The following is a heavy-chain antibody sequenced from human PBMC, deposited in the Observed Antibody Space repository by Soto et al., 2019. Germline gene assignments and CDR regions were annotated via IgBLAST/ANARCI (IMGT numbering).Heavy chain of an antibody. J-gene: IGHJ4*02. Sequence: HPGGSLRLSCAASGFTFNSYSMNWVRQAPGKGLEWVSYISSSSTTKYYTDSVKGRFTISRDNAKNTLYLQMNSLRAEDTAVYYCAKLSSTHYYDSSGYSTFDYWGQGTLVTVSS. V-gene: IGHV3-48*01. CDR1: GFTFNSYS. CDR3: AKLSSTHYYDSSGYSTFDY. CDR2: ISSSSTTK. D-gene: IGHD3-22*01.